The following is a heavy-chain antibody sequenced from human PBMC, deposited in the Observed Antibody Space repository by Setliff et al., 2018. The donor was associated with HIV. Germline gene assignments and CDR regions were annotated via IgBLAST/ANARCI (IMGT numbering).Heavy chain of an antibody. CDR3: ARHASRDGYNFDY. J-gene: IGHJ4*02. V-gene: IGHV3-74*01. Sequence: GGSLRLSCAASGFTFANYWMHWVRQAPGKGLVWVSRIHYDGSTTNYADFVKGRFTISRDNAKNTLYLQMNSLRAEDTAVYYCARHASRDGYNFDYWGQGTLVTVSS. CDR2: IHYDGSTT. D-gene: IGHD3-22*01. CDR1: GFTFANYW.